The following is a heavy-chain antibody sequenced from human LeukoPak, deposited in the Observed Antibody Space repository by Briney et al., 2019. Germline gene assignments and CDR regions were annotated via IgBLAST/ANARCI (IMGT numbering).Heavy chain of an antibody. D-gene: IGHD5-12*01. CDR2: ISSSSSYI. CDR3: AKVVSGYDRSGHYYYYMDV. V-gene: IGHV3-21*04. J-gene: IGHJ6*03. CDR1: GFTFSSYS. Sequence: KAGGSLRLSCAASGFTFSSYSMNWVRQAPGKGLEWVSSISSSSSYIYYADSVKGRFTISRDNSKNTLHLQMNSLRAEDTAVYYCAKVVSGYDRSGHYYYYMDVWGKGTTVTVSS.